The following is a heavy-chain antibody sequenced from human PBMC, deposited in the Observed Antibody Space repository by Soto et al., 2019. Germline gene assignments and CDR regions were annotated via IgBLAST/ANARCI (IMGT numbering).Heavy chain of an antibody. Sequence: GGSLRLSCAASGFTFSDSAMHWVRQASGKGLEWVGRIRNKGNNYATAYTASVKGRFTISRDDSKNTVYLQMNSLKIVDTAVYYCTARRDWTAVDPLEYWGLGTLVTVSS. V-gene: IGHV3-73*01. D-gene: IGHD5-18*01. CDR3: TARRDWTAVDPLEY. CDR1: GFTFSDSA. J-gene: IGHJ4*02. CDR2: IRNKGNNYAT.